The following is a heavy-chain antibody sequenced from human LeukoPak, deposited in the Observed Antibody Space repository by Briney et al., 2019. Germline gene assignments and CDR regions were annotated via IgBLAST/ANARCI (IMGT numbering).Heavy chain of an antibody. J-gene: IGHJ6*03. Sequence: KPSETLSLTWAVYGGSFSGYYWSWIRQPPGKGLEWIGEINHSGSTNYNPSLKSRVTISVDTSKNQFSLKLSSVTAADTAVYYCARPGARYYYYYMDVWGKGTTVTVSS. D-gene: IGHD1-26*01. CDR2: INHSGST. CDR1: GGSFSGYY. V-gene: IGHV4-34*01. CDR3: ARPGARYYYYYMDV.